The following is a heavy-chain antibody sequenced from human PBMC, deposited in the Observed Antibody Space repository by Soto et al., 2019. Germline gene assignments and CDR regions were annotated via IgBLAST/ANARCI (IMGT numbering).Heavy chain of an antibody. CDR2: IRSKAKSYAT. CDR1: GFTFSGSA. V-gene: IGHV3-73*01. Sequence: EVQLVESGGGLVQPGGSLKLSCAASGFTFSGSAMHWVRQASGKGLEWVGRIRSKAKSYATAYAASVQGRFTISRDDSKNTTYLHMNSLKTEDTAVYYCTIEGAGFGYWGQGTLVTVSS. D-gene: IGHD1-26*01. CDR3: TIEGAGFGY. J-gene: IGHJ4*02.